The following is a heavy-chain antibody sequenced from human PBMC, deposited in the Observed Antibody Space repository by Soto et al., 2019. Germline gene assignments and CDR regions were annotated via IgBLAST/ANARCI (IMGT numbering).Heavy chain of an antibody. J-gene: IGHJ6*02. CDR2: IIPILGIT. D-gene: IGHD2-15*01. CDR1: GGTFSSYT. V-gene: IGHV1-69*02. Sequence: KVSCKASGGTFSSYTISWVRQAPGQGLEWMGRIIPILGITNYAQKFQGWVTMTRDTSISTAYMELSRLRSDDTAVYYCARHGYCSGGSCYRRHYYYYGMDVWGQGTTVTVSS. CDR3: ARHGYCSGGSCYRRHYYYYGMDV.